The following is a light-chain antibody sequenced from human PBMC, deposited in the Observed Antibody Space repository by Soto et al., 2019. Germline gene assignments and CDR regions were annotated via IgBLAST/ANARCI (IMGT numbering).Light chain of an antibody. Sequence: QSALTQPASVSGSPGQSITISCTGASSDFGNYKLVSWYQQHPGKAPKLIIYEVSDRPSGVSSRFSGSKSGNTASLTISGLQAEDEADYYCSSYTTSSTLLFGGGTQLTVL. CDR2: EVS. J-gene: IGLJ2*01. CDR1: SSDFGNYKL. V-gene: IGLV2-14*02. CDR3: SSYTTSSTLL.